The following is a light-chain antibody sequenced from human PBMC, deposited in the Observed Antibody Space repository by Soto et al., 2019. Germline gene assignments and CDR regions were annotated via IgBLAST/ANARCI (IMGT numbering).Light chain of an antibody. Sequence: QSALTQPPSVSAAPGQRVTISCTGSSSNIGAGYCVHWYQHLPGKAPNLLVYGNTNRPSGVPERFSGSRSGTSASLAITGLQPEDEADYYCQSFDRTLTSVVFGGGTKLTVL. V-gene: IGLV1-40*01. J-gene: IGLJ2*01. CDR2: GNT. CDR1: SSNIGAGYC. CDR3: QSFDRTLTSVV.